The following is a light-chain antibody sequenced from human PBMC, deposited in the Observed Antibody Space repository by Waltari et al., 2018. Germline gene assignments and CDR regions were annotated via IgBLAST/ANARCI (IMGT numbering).Light chain of an antibody. J-gene: IGKJ2*01. CDR2: GAS. Sequence: EIVLTQSPGTLSLSPGESATLSCRASQNVSSSYLAWYQQKPGQAPMLLIYGASSRATGIPDRFSGSGSGTDFTLTISRLEPEDFAVYYCQQYGSSPYTFGQGTKLEIK. V-gene: IGKV3-20*01. CDR1: QNVSSSY. CDR3: QQYGSSPYT.